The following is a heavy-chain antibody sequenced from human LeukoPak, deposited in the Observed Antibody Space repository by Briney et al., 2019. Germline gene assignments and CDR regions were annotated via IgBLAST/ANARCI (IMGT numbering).Heavy chain of an antibody. J-gene: IGHJ6*04. CDR1: GFTFISYS. D-gene: IGHD2-2*01. Sequence: GWSLTLSCPASGFTFISYSMNWVRQAPGKGLAGVSSISSSSSYIYYADSVKGRFTISRDNAKNSLYLQMNSLRAEDTAVYYCAREDALFCSSTSCYPEQSYYYYYGMDVWGKGTTVTVSS. V-gene: IGHV3-21*01. CDR3: AREDALFCSSTSCYPEQSYYYYYGMDV. CDR2: ISSSSSYI.